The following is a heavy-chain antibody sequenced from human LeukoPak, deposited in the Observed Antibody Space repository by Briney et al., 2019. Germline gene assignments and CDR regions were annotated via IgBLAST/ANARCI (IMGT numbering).Heavy chain of an antibody. CDR3: ARDHCSSTSCFDWYFDL. CDR1: GYTFTSYG. V-gene: IGHV1-46*01. Sequence: ASVKVSCKASGYTFTSYGISWVRQAPGQGLEWMGIINPSGGSTSYAQKFQGRVTMTRDTSTSTVYMELSSLRSEDTAVYYCARDHCSSTSCFDWYFDLWGRGTLVTVSS. D-gene: IGHD2-2*01. J-gene: IGHJ2*01. CDR2: INPSGGST.